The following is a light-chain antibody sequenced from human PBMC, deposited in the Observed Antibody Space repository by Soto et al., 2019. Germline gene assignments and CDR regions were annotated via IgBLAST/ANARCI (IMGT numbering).Light chain of an antibody. Sequence: IQMTQSPASLCASVGDRVAISCQASQDISSYLNWYQQKPRKPPKLLIYDASNVEIGVPSRLSGTGSGTDFTLTIRSLKPDDFATYYCQQYENLFTFGQGTRLEIK. CDR1: QDISSY. J-gene: IGKJ5*01. CDR3: QQYENLFT. CDR2: DAS. V-gene: IGKV1-33*01.